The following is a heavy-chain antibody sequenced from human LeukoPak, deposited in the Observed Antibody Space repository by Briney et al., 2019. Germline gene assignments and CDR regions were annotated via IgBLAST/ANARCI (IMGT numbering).Heavy chain of an antibody. CDR1: GFTFSIHW. Sequence: QPGESLRLSCAASGFTFSIHWMHWVRQAPGKGLEWVSRMNSDGSITTYADSVKGRFTISRDNAKNTLYLQMNSLRAEDTAVYYCARATVSLVDWGQGTLVTVSS. J-gene: IGHJ4*02. V-gene: IGHV3-74*01. CDR3: ARATVSLVD. CDR2: MNSDGSIT. D-gene: IGHD4-17*01.